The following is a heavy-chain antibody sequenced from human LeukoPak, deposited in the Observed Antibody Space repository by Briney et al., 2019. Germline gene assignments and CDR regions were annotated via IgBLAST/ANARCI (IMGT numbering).Heavy chain of an antibody. CDR2: IFHSGST. Sequence: NPSGTLSLTCAVSGGLISSSNWWSWVRQAPGKGLEWIGEIFHSGSTNYNPSLKSRVTISVDKSKNQFSLNLSSVTAEDTALYYCARAGDGSYRYYFDYWGQGTLVTVSS. CDR1: GGLISSSNW. V-gene: IGHV4-4*02. D-gene: IGHD1-26*01. J-gene: IGHJ4*02. CDR3: ARAGDGSYRYYFDY.